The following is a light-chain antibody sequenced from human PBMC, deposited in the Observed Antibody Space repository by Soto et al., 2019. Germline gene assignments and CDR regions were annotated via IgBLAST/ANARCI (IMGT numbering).Light chain of an antibody. CDR3: QQYANSPYT. CDR1: QSVSSNS. V-gene: IGKV3-20*01. CDR2: GAS. J-gene: IGKJ2*01. Sequence: EIVLTQSPGTLSLSPGERATLSCRASQSVSSNSFSWYHQKPGQAPRLLIYGASSRATGIPDRFSGSGSGTAFTLTISRLEPEDFAVYYCQQYANSPYTFGQGTKLEIK.